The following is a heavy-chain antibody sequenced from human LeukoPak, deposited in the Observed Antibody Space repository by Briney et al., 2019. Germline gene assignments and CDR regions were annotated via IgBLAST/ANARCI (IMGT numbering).Heavy chain of an antibody. Sequence: GGSLRLSCAASGITFSNAWMSWVRQAPGKGLEWVGRIKSKTDGGTTDYAAPVKGRFTISRDDSKNTLYLQMNSLKTEDTAVYYCARQLVVAATPYFDHWGQGTLVTVSS. D-gene: IGHD2-15*01. CDR2: IKSKTDGGTT. CDR1: GITFSNAW. V-gene: IGHV3-15*01. CDR3: ARQLVVAATPYFDH. J-gene: IGHJ4*02.